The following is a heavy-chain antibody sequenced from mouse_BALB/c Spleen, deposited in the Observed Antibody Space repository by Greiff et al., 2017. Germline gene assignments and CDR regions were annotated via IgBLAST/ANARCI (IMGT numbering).Heavy chain of an antibody. Sequence: VQLKQSGAELVRPGALVKLSCKASGFNITDYYMHWVKQRPEQGLEWIGWIDPENGNTIYDPKFQGKASITADTSSNTAYLQLSSLTSEDTAVYYCARGRGYFDYWGQGTTLTVSS. CDR1: GFNITDYY. V-gene: IGHV14-1*02. CDR3: ARGRGYFDY. J-gene: IGHJ2*01. CDR2: IDPENGNT.